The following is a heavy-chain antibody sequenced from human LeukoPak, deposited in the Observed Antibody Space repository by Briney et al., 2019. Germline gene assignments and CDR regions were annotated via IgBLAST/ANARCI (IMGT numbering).Heavy chain of an antibody. Sequence: PGASLRLSCAAPGFTFSSYAMSWVRQAPGKGLEWVSAISGSGGSRYYADSVKGRFTISRDNSKNTLYVQMNSLRAEDTAVYYCAAGYCSSTSCPGYYYGMDVWGEGTTVTVSS. CDR2: ISGSGGSR. D-gene: IGHD2-2*01. CDR3: AAGYCSSTSCPGYYYGMDV. J-gene: IGHJ6*04. V-gene: IGHV3-23*01. CDR1: GFTFSSYA.